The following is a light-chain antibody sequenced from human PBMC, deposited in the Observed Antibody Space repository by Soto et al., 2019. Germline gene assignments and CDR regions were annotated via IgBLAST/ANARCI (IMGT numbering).Light chain of an antibody. CDR2: DAS. V-gene: IGKV1-33*01. CDR1: QDISNY. CDR3: QPYDNLPWT. Sequence: DIQMTQSPSSLSASVVDRVTITCQASQDISNYLNWYQQKPGKAPKLLIYDASNLETGVTSRFSGSGSGTDFTLTISSLQPEDIATYYCQPYDNLPWTVGPGTKVDIK. J-gene: IGKJ1*01.